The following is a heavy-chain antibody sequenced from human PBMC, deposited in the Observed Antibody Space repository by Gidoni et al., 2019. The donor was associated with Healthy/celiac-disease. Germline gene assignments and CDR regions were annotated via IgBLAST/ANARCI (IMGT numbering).Heavy chain of an antibody. Sequence: QVQLVQSGAEVKKPGSSVTVSCKASGGTFSSCAISWVRQAPGQGLEWMGRIIPILGIANYAQKFQGRVTITADKSTSTAYMELSSLRSEDTAVYYCARPADILTGYNYYYYGMDVWGQGTTVTVSS. J-gene: IGHJ6*02. V-gene: IGHV1-69*09. CDR3: ARPADILTGYNYYYYGMDV. CDR1: GGTFSSCA. D-gene: IGHD3-9*01. CDR2: IIPILGIA.